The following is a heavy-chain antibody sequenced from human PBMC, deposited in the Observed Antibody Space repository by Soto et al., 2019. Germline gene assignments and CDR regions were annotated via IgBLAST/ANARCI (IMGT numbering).Heavy chain of an antibody. Sequence: PSXTLSLTCTVSGGSVSSGSYYWSWIRQPPGKVLELIGYIYYSGSTNYNPSLKSRVTISVDTSKNQFSLKLSSVTAADTAVYYCARVGYYGSGSYYTDYYFDYWGQGTLVTVSS. J-gene: IGHJ4*02. CDR1: GGSVSSGSYY. D-gene: IGHD3-10*01. CDR2: IYYSGST. CDR3: ARVGYYGSGSYYTDYYFDY. V-gene: IGHV4-61*01.